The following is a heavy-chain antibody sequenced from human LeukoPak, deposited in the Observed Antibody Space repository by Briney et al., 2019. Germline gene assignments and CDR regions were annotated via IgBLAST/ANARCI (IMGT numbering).Heavy chain of an antibody. CDR1: GFTFSSYV. CDR2: ISTSGGST. CDR3: AKIPSRVVVTTTP. V-gene: IGHV3-23*01. D-gene: IGHD2-21*02. J-gene: IGHJ5*02. Sequence: GGSLRLSCEASGFTFSSYVMSWVRQAPGKGLEWVSSISTSGGSTYYADSVKGRFTISRDTSENTLYLQMNSLRAEDTAVYYCAKIPSRVVVTTTPWGQGTLVTVSS.